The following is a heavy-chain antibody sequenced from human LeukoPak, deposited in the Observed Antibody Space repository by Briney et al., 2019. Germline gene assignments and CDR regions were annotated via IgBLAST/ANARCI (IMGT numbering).Heavy chain of an antibody. CDR1: GFTVSSNY. CDR3: ARVEGGYSYGYLDY. V-gene: IGHV3-53*01. CDR2: IYSGGST. D-gene: IGHD5-18*01. J-gene: IGHJ4*02. Sequence: GGSLRLSCAASGFTVSSNYMSWVRQAPGKGLEWVSVIYSGGSTYYADSVKGRFTISRDNSKNTLYLQMNSLRAEDTAVYYWARVEGGYSYGYLDYWGQGTLVTVSS.